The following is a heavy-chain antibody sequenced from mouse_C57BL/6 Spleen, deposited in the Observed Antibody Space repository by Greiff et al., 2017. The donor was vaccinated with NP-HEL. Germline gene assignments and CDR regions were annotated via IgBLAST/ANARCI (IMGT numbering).Heavy chain of an antibody. J-gene: IGHJ1*03. D-gene: IGHD1-1*01. CDR1: GYTFTSYW. CDR3: ARGIYYYGSSYWDWYFEV. V-gene: IGHV1-7*01. Sequence: VQLQESGAELAKPGASVKLSCKASGYTFTSYWMHWVKQRPGQGLEWIGYINPSSGYTKYNQKFKDKATLTADESSSTAYMQLSSLTYEDSAVYYCARGIYYYGSSYWDWYFEVWGTGTTVTVSS. CDR2: INPSSGYT.